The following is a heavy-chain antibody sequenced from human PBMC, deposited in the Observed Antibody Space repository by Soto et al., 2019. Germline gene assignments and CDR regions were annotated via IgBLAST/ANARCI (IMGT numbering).Heavy chain of an antibody. CDR3: AREAYSPAPPGDAFDI. V-gene: IGHV4-30-2*01. CDR2: IYHSGST. Sequence: PSETLSLTCAVSGGSISSGGYSWSWIRHPPGKGLEWIGYIYHSGSTYYNPSLKSRVTISVDRSKNQFSLKLSSVTAADTAVYYCAREAYSPAPPGDAFDIWGQGTMVTVSS. CDR1: GGSISSGGYS. J-gene: IGHJ3*02. D-gene: IGHD2-15*01.